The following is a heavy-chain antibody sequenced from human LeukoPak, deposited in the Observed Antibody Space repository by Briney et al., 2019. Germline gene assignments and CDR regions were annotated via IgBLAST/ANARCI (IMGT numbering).Heavy chain of an antibody. D-gene: IGHD6-19*01. J-gene: IGHJ4*02. CDR2: INPSGGST. CDR1: GGTFSSYA. CDR3: ARDQDYSSGWYRFDY. V-gene: IGHV1-46*01. Sequence: ASVKVSCKASGGTFSSYAISWVRQAPRQGLEWMGIINPSGGSTSYAQKFQGRVTMTRDTSTSTVYMELSSLRSEDTAVYYCARDQDYSSGWYRFDYWGQGTLVTVSS.